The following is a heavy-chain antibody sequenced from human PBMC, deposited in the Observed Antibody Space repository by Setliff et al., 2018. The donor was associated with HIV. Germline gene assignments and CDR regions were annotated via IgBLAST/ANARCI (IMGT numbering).Heavy chain of an antibody. V-gene: IGHV1-18*01. Sequence: ASVKVSCKASTNTFLNYGISWVRQAPGQGLEWMGWISVHNDNSNYAQRFRDRVTMTTDIPTSTAYMELRGLRSDDTAVYYCSRDVGYCTATSCQTGFAYWGQGTLVTVS. J-gene: IGHJ4*02. CDR2: ISVHNDNS. CDR1: TNTFLNYG. CDR3: SRDVGYCTATSCQTGFAY. D-gene: IGHD2-8*02.